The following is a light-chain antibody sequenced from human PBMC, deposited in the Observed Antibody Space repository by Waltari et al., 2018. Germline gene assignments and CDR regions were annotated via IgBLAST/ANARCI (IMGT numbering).Light chain of an antibody. CDR1: SGHSNYA. J-gene: IGLJ2*01. Sequence: QLVLTQSPSASASLGASVKLTCTLSSGHSNYAIAWHQRQPEKGPQYLMKLNSDGSHSQGDGIPVRFSGSSSGAERYLPISSLQSEDEADYYCQTWGTGTQVVFGGGTKLTVL. CDR3: QTWGTGTQVV. CDR2: LNSDGSH. V-gene: IGLV4-69*02.